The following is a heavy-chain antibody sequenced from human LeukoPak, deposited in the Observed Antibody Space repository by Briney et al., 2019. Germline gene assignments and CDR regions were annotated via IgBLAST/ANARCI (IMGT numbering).Heavy chain of an antibody. V-gene: IGHV3-23*01. CDR3: AKRRHDYGDYYYMDV. CDR1: GFTSNTYA. D-gene: IGHD4-17*01. CDR2: ITGTGGNT. Sequence: GGSLRLSCAGSGFTSNTYAMSWVRQAPGKGLEWVSGITGTGGNTYYADSVKGRFTISRDNSKNTLYLQMNSLRADDTAVYYCAKRRHDYGDYYYMDVWGKGTTVTVSS. J-gene: IGHJ6*03.